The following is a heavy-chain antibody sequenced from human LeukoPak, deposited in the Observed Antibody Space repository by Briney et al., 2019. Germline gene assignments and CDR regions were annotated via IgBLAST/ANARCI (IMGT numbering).Heavy chain of an antibody. J-gene: IGHJ5*02. D-gene: IGHD2-21*02. CDR3: GRDPPAYCGGDCSTFDP. Sequence: GASVKVSCRASGYTFTGFYLHWVRQAPGQGLEWMGRINPNNGDTNYAQKFQGRVNMTRDTSITTANIDLSVLTSNDTAVYSCGRDPPAYCGGDCSTFDPWGQGTLVTVSS. CDR2: INPNNGDT. CDR1: GYTFTGFY. V-gene: IGHV1-2*02.